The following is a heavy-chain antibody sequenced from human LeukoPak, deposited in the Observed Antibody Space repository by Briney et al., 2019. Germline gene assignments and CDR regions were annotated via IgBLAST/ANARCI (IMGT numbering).Heavy chain of an antibody. CDR1: GYTFTGYY. Sequence: ASVKVSCKASGYTFTGYYMHWVRQAPGQGLEWMGWINPNSGGTNYAQKFQGRVTITRDTSASTAYMELSSLRSEDTAVYYCARVGGCSSTSCYVGGYYYYYGMDVWGQGTTVTVSS. CDR2: INPNSGGT. V-gene: IGHV1-2*02. J-gene: IGHJ6*02. CDR3: ARVGGCSSTSCYVGGYYYYYGMDV. D-gene: IGHD2-2*01.